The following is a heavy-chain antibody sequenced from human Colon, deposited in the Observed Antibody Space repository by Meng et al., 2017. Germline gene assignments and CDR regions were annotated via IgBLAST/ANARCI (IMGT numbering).Heavy chain of an antibody. Sequence: QLRLQVSGPGLVRPSGTRSLTCAVSSGSISSSDWWSWVRLSPGKGLEWIGEFSHSGTTNYSPSLKSRSTISVDKSKSQFSLKLSSVTAADTAVYYCARNGKWGFDYWGQGTLVTVSS. CDR1: SGSISSSDW. V-gene: IGHV4-4*02. J-gene: IGHJ4*02. CDR2: FSHSGTT. CDR3: ARNGKWGFDY. D-gene: IGHD1-26*01.